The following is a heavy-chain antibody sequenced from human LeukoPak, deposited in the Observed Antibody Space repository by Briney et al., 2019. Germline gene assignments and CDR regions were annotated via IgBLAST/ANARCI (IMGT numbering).Heavy chain of an antibody. V-gene: IGHV3-23*01. J-gene: IGHJ4*02. CDR1: GFTFSTYA. CDR3: AGDKTTGGWYEFDY. CDR2: INSDGSST. Sequence: GGSLRLSCAASGFTFSTYAMSWVRQAPGRGLVWVSRINSDGSSTSYADSVKGRFTISRDTSKNTVSLQMNSLRAEDTAVYYCAGDKTTGGWYEFDYWGQGTLVTVSS. D-gene: IGHD6-19*01.